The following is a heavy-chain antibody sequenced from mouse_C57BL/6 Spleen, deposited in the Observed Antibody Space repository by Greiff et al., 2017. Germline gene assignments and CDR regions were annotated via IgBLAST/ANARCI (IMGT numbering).Heavy chain of an antibody. CDR1: GYTFTSYW. V-gene: IGHV1-55*01. Sequence: QVQLQQPGAELVKPGASVKMSCKASGYTFTSYWITWVKQRPGQGLEWIGDIYPGSGSTNYNEKFKSKATLTVDTSSSTAYMQLSSLTSEDSAVYYGARSGLDYGSPCYFDYWGQGTTLTVSS. CDR2: IYPGSGST. D-gene: IGHD1-1*01. J-gene: IGHJ2*01. CDR3: ARSGLDYGSPCYFDY.